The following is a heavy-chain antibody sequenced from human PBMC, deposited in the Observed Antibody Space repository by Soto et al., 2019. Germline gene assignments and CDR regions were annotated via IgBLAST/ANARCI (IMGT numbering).Heavy chain of an antibody. CDR1: GFTFSTFW. CDR2: INSDGRST. Sequence: EVQLVESGGGLVQPGGSRRLSCEASGFTFSTFWMHLVRQAPGKGLVWVSRINSDGRSTNYADSVKGRVTISRDNAKNMLYLQMNSLRAEDTAVYYCARDFEYWGKGTLVTVSS. CDR3: ARDFEY. J-gene: IGHJ4*02. V-gene: IGHV3-74*01.